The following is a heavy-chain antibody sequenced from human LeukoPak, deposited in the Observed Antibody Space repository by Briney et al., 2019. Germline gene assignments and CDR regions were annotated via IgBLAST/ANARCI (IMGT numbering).Heavy chain of an antibody. CDR1: GFTFSSYW. D-gene: IGHD4-11*01. Sequence: GGPLRLSCAASGFTFSSYWVSWVRQAPGKGLEWVANIKQDGSEKYYVDSVKGRFTISRDNAKNSLYLQMNSLRAEDTAVYYCARDLYSNNVDYWGQGTLVTVSS. CDR3: ARDLYSNNVDY. J-gene: IGHJ4*02. CDR2: IKQDGSEK. V-gene: IGHV3-7*01.